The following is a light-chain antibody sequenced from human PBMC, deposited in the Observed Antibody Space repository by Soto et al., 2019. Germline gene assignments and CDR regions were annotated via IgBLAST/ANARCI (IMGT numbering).Light chain of an antibody. CDR1: QSVSSN. V-gene: IGKV3-15*01. CDR3: QQYNNWYT. J-gene: IGKJ2*01. CDR2: GAS. Sequence: EIVMTQSPATLSVSPGERATLSCRASQSVSSNLAWYQQKPGQAHRLLIYGASTRATGIPARFSGSGSGTEFTITISSLQSEDFAVYYCQQYNNWYTFGQGTKLEIK.